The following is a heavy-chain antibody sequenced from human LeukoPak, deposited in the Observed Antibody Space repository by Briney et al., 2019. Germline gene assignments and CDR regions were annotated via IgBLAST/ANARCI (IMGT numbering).Heavy chain of an antibody. CDR1: GSTFSSYE. CDR3: ASSYYDFWSGYSLSYYFDY. Sequence: GGSLRLSCAASGSTFSSYEMNWVRQAPGKGLEWVSYISSSGSTIYYADSVKGRFTISRDNAKNSLYLQMNSLRAEDTAVYYCASSYYDFWSGYSLSYYFDYWGQGTLVTVSS. J-gene: IGHJ4*02. CDR2: ISSSGSTI. V-gene: IGHV3-48*03. D-gene: IGHD3-3*01.